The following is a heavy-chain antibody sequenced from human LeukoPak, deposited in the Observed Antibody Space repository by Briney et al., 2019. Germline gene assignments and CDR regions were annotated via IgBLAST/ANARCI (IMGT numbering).Heavy chain of an antibody. CDR1: GFTVSSNY. Sequence: GGSLRLSCAASGFTVSSNYMSWVRQAPGKGLEWVSVIYSGGSTYYADSVKGRFTISRDNSKNTLYLQMNSLRAEDTAVYYCAREAVTTEYFDYWGQGTLVTVSS. J-gene: IGHJ4*02. V-gene: IGHV3-53*05. CDR3: AREAVTTEYFDY. CDR2: IYSGGST. D-gene: IGHD4-17*01.